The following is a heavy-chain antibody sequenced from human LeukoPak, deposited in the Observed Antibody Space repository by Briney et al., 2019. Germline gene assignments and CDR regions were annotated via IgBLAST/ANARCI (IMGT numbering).Heavy chain of an antibody. CDR2: INHSGST. CDR1: YX. V-gene: IGHV4-34*01. D-gene: IGHD2-2*02. CDR3: ARATYHFDN. Sequence: YXXSXIRQPPGKGLEWIGEINHSGSTNYDPSLKSRVTISVDTSKNQFSLKLSSVTAADTAVYYCARATYHFDNWGQGTLVTVSS. J-gene: IGHJ4*02.